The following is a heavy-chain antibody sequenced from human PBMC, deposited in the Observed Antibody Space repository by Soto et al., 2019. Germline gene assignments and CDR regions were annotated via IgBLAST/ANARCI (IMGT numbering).Heavy chain of an antibody. CDR1: GYTFTSYY. V-gene: IGHV1-46*01. J-gene: IGHJ5*02. Sequence: QVQLVQSGAEVKKPGASVKVSCKASGYTFTSYYMHWVRQAPGQGLEWMGIINPSGGSTSYAQKFQGRVTMTSDTSTSTGYMELSSLRSEDTAVYYCSRDPGSGSGWFDPWGQGTLVTVSS. D-gene: IGHD3-10*01. CDR3: SRDPGSGSGWFDP. CDR2: INPSGGST.